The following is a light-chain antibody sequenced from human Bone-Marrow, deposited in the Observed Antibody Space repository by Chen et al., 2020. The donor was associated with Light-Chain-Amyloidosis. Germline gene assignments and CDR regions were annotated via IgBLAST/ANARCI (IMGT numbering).Light chain of an antibody. V-gene: IGKV3-20*01. CDR1: QTISSNY. Sequence: EIVLTQSPGTLSLSPGEGANLSCRASQTISSNYLTCYQQKFGQAPRLLIYGSSSRATGIPDRFTGSGSGTDFTLTINILEPEDFAMYYCQQYGTSPLTFGGGTKVEIK. CDR2: GSS. J-gene: IGKJ4*01. CDR3: QQYGTSPLT.